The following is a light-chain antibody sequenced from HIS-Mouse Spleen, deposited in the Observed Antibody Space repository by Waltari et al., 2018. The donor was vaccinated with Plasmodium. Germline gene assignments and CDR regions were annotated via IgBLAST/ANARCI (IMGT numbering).Light chain of an antibody. Sequence: QSALTQPPSASGSPAQSVTISCTGTSSDVGGYNYVSWYQQHPGKAPKLLIYEVSKRPAGVPVRGSGAKSGNTASLTVSGLQAEDEADYYCSSYAGSNKLVFGGGTKLTVL. V-gene: IGLV2-8*01. J-gene: IGLJ2*01. CDR3: SSYAGSNKLV. CDR2: EVS. CDR1: SSDVGGYNY.